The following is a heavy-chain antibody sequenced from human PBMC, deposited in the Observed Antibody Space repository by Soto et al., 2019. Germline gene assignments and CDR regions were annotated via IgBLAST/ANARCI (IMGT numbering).Heavy chain of an antibody. CDR2: ISYDGSNK. Sequence: PGGSLRLSCAASGVTFSSYGMHWVRQAPGKGLEWVAVISYDGSNKYYADSVKGRFTISRDNSKNTLYLQMNSLRAEDTAVYYCAKDRGMLAAAETFDHRGPGTLVTVPS. D-gene: IGHD6-13*01. V-gene: IGHV3-30*18. CDR1: GVTFSSYG. CDR3: AKDRGMLAAAETFDH. J-gene: IGHJ4*02.